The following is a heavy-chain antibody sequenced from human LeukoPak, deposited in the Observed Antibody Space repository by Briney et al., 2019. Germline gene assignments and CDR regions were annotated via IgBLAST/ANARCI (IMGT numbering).Heavy chain of an antibody. CDR3: ARWEPFDI. Sequence: GGSLRLSCAASGFTFSSYWMSWVRQAPGKGLEWVSSISSSSSYIYYADSVKGRFTISRDNSKNTLYLQMNSLRAEDTAVYYCARWEPFDIWGQGTMVTVSS. D-gene: IGHD1-26*01. J-gene: IGHJ3*02. CDR1: GFTFSSYW. CDR2: ISSSSSYI. V-gene: IGHV3-21*01.